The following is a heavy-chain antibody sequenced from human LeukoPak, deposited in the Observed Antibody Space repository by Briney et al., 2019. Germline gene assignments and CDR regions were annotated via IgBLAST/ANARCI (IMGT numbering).Heavy chain of an antibody. CDR1: GGSISSYY. Sequence: LETLSLTCTVSGGSISSYYWSWIRQPPGEGLEWIGFIYHSGSTNYNPSLKSRVTISVDTSTNQFSLKMKSVTAADTTVYYCAKHSFDSADYFDEWGQGTLVTVSS. D-gene: IGHD3-22*01. V-gene: IGHV4-59*08. CDR2: IYHSGST. J-gene: IGHJ4*02. CDR3: AKHSFDSADYFDE.